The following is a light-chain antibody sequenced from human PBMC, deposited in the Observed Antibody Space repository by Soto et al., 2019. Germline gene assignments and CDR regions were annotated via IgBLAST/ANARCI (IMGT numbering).Light chain of an antibody. J-gene: IGKJ5*01. CDR1: QDIGNF. Sequence: ILMTQSPSSLSAFVGYRFTITCRASQDIGNFLAWYQQKPGKVPKLLIYAASTLQSGVPSRFSGSGSGTDFTLTISSLQPEDFAVYYCQQYGSSPRTFGQGTRLEIK. V-gene: IGKV1-27*01. CDR3: QQYGSSPRT. CDR2: AAS.